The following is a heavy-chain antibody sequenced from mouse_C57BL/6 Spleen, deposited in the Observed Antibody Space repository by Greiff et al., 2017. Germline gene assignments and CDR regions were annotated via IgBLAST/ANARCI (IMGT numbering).Heavy chain of an antibody. Sequence: QVQLKESGPELVKPGASVKISCKASGYTFTDYYINWVKQRPGQGLEWIGWLYPGSGNTKYNEKFKGKATLTVDTSSSTAYMQLSSLTSEDSAVYFCARGGVYYWYFDVWGTGTTVTVSS. CDR1: GYTFTDYY. CDR3: ARGGVYYWYFDV. V-gene: IGHV1-84*01. J-gene: IGHJ1*03. CDR2: LYPGSGNT.